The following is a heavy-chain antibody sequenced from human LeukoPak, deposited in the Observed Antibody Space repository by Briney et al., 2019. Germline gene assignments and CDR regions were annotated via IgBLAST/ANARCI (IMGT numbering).Heavy chain of an antibody. CDR2: IYHSGGT. D-gene: IGHD6-13*01. Sequence: NPSETLSLTCTVSGYSISGGFYWGWIRQPPGKGLEWIGSIYHSGGTDYNPSLKSRVTISVDTSNNQISLKLSSLTAADTAVYYCARVSSSSWYAFDIWDQGTMVTVSS. CDR1: GYSISGGFY. V-gene: IGHV4-38-2*02. J-gene: IGHJ3*02. CDR3: ARVSSSSWYAFDI.